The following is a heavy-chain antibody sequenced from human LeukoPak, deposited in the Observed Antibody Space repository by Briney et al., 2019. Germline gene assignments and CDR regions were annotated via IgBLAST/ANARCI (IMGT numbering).Heavy chain of an antibody. CDR2: MNPNSGNT. D-gene: IGHD6-13*01. V-gene: IGHV1-8*03. CDR3: ARASSSWSMGDWLDP. Sequence: ASVKVSCKASGYTFTSYDINWVRQATGQGLESMGWMNPNSGNTGYAQKFQGRVTITRNTSISTAYMELSSLRSEDTAVYYCARASSSWSMGDWLDPWGQGTLVTVSS. J-gene: IGHJ5*02. CDR1: GYTFTSYD.